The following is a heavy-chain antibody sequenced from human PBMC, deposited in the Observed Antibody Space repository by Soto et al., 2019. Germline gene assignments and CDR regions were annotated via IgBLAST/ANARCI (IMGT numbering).Heavy chain of an antibody. D-gene: IGHD3-22*01. CDR1: GGTFSSYA. CDR3: ASDYYYDSSGYYFRWFDP. J-gene: IGHJ5*02. Sequence: VASVKVSCKASGGTFSSYAISWVRQAPGQGLEWMGGIIPIFGTANYAQKFQGRVTITADKSTSTAYMELSSLRSEDTAVYYCASDYYYDSSGYYFRWFDPWGQGTLVTVSS. CDR2: IIPIFGTA. V-gene: IGHV1-69*06.